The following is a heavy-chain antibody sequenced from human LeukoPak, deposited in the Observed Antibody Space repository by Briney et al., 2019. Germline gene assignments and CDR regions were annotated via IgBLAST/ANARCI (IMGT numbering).Heavy chain of an antibody. CDR1: GFTFSSYG. CDR3: AKDHIVVVPAAVFDY. D-gene: IGHD2-2*01. Sequence: GGSLRLSCAASGFTFSSYGMSWVRQAPGKGLEWVSAISGSGGSTYYADSVKGRFTISRDNSKNTLYLQVNSLRAEDTAVYYCAKDHIVVVPAAVFDYWGQGTLVTVSS. J-gene: IGHJ4*02. V-gene: IGHV3-23*01. CDR2: ISGSGGST.